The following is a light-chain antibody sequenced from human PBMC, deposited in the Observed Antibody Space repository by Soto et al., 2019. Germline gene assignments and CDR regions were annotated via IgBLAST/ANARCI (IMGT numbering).Light chain of an antibody. CDR1: QSVGNF. V-gene: IGKV3-11*01. CDR2: DAS. Sequence: ALTQSPATLSLSPGERATLSCRASQSVGNFLTWYQQKPGQPPTLLIYDASIRAAGFPARFSGSGSGTDFTLTISSLEPGDYAVYYCQHRHNFGPGTNVDLK. J-gene: IGKJ3*01. CDR3: QHRHN.